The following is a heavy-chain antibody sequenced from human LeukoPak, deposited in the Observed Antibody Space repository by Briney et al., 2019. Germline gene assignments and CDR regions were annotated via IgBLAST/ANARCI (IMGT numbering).Heavy chain of an antibody. CDR3: ARVGHDYGDYVDY. CDR2: VYYSEST. J-gene: IGHJ4*02. D-gene: IGHD4-17*01. CDR1: GGSISSYY. V-gene: IGHV4-59*01. Sequence: PSETLSLTCTVSGGSISSYYWSWIRQPPGKGLEWIGYVYYSESTHYNPSLKSRVTISLDTSKNQFSLKLSSVTAADTAVYYCARVGHDYGDYVDYWGQGTLVTVSS.